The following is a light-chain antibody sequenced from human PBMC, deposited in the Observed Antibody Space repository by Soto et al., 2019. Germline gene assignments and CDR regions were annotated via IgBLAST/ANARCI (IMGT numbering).Light chain of an antibody. V-gene: IGKV1-6*01. CDR2: ASS. Sequence: AIQVNQSPSSLAAFVVDRVTITCRARQGIRNDLGWYQQRPGKAPKLLIFASSDLHSGVPSRFSGSRSGTDFTLTISSLQPEDFATYYCLQYYNYPRTFGQGTKVDIK. J-gene: IGKJ1*01. CDR1: QGIRND. CDR3: LQYYNYPRT.